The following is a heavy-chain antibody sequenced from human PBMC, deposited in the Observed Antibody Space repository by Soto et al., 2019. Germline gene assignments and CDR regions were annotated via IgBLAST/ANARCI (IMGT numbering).Heavy chain of an antibody. CDR1: GGSFSGYY. V-gene: IGHV4-34*01. J-gene: IGHJ6*02. CDR3: ARGPGLRYYYYGMDV. Sequence: SETLSLTCAVYGGSFSGYYWSWIRQPPGKGLEWIGEINHSGSTNYNPSLKSRVTISVDTSKNQFSLKLSSVTAADTAVYYCARGPGLRYYYYGMDVWGQGTTVTAP. CDR2: INHSGST. D-gene: IGHD5-12*01.